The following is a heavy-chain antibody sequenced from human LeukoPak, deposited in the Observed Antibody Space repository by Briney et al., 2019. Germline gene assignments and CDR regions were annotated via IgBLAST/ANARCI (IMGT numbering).Heavy chain of an antibody. CDR3: ARDNGYSSRWYDY. CDR2: IYYSGST. Sequence: SETLSLTCTVSGGSISSHYWSWIRQPPGKGLEWVGYIYYSGSTNYNPSLKSRVTISVDTSKNQFSLKLSSVTAADTAVYYCARDNGYSSRWYDYWGQGTLVTVSS. CDR1: GGSISSHY. V-gene: IGHV4-59*11. J-gene: IGHJ4*02. D-gene: IGHD6-13*01.